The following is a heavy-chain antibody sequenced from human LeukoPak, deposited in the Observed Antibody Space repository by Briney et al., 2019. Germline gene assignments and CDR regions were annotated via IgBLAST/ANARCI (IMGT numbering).Heavy chain of an antibody. D-gene: IGHD7-27*01. CDR2: IYESGSA. V-gene: IGHV4-59*01. Sequence: PSETLSLTCSVSGGSMSDYYWSWIRQPPGKRLEWIGYIYESGSANYNPSLKSRVTMSVDTSKKQFSMKLNSVTAADTAIYYCARVEVNWGSQTFDYWGQGTLVTVSS. CDR3: ARVEVNWGSQTFDY. J-gene: IGHJ4*02. CDR1: GGSMSDYY.